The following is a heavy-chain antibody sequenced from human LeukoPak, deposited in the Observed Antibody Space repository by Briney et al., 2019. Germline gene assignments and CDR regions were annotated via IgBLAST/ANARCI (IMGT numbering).Heavy chain of an antibody. Sequence: PSETLSLTCAVYGGSFSGYYWSWIRQPPGKGLEGIGEINHSGSTNYNPSLKSRVTISVDTSKNQFSLKLSSVTARDTAVYYCARGILGYCSSTSCPPWGKGTLVTVSS. D-gene: IGHD2-2*01. CDR2: INHSGST. CDR1: GGSFSGYY. J-gene: IGHJ5*02. V-gene: IGHV4-34*01. CDR3: ARGILGYCSSTSCPP.